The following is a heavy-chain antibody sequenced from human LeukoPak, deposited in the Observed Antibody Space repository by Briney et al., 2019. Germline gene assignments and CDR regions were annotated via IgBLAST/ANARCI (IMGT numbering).Heavy chain of an antibody. CDR3: ARGGSYYYYYYMDV. CDR2: INAGNGNT. V-gene: IGHV1-3*03. CDR1: GYTFTSYA. J-gene: IGHJ6*03. D-gene: IGHD3-10*01. Sequence: GASVKVSCKASGYTFTSYAMHWVRQAPGQRLEWMGWINAGNGNTKYSQEFQGRVTITRDTSASTAYMELSSLRSEDMAVHYCARGGSYYYYYYMDVWGKGTTVTVSS.